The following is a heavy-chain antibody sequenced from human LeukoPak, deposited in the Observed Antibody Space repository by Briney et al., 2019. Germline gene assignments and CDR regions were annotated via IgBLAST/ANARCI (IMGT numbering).Heavy chain of an antibody. J-gene: IGHJ4*02. Sequence: SETLSLTCAVYGGSFSGYYWSWMRQPPGKGLEWIGEINHSGSTNYNPSLKSRVTISVDTSKNQFSLKLSSVTAADTAVYYCARGPQGRKQWLVNSYFDYWGQGTLVTVSS. V-gene: IGHV4-34*01. D-gene: IGHD6-19*01. CDR3: ARGPQGRKQWLVNSYFDY. CDR2: INHSGST. CDR1: GGSFSGYY.